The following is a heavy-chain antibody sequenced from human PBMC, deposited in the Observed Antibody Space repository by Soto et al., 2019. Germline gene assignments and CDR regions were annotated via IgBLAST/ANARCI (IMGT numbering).Heavy chain of an antibody. Sequence: SETLSLTCTVSGDSMTSSSYYWGWIRQPPGKGLEWIGEINHSGSTNYNPSLKSRVTISVDTSKNQFSLKLSSVTAADTAVYYCARGLARLTVMVRGVIPYGMDVWGQGTTVTVSS. CDR3: ARGLARLTVMVRGVIPYGMDV. V-gene: IGHV4-39*07. D-gene: IGHD3-10*01. CDR1: GDSMTSSSYY. J-gene: IGHJ6*02. CDR2: INHSGST.